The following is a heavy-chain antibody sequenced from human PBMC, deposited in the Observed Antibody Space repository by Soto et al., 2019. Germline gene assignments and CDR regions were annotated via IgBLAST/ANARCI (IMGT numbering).Heavy chain of an antibody. J-gene: IGHJ6*02. CDR1: GGSISSGGYY. CDR2: IYYSGTT. Sequence: QVQLQESGPGLVKPSQTLSLTCTVSGGSISSGGYYWNWIRQHPGKGLEWIGYIYYSGTTYYNPSLKSRATISVDTSKNKLSLTLSSVTAADTAVYYCAASCVGCGGFNYYGMDVWGQGTTVTVSS. CDR3: AASCVGCGGFNYYGMDV. V-gene: IGHV4-31*03. D-gene: IGHD2-21*01.